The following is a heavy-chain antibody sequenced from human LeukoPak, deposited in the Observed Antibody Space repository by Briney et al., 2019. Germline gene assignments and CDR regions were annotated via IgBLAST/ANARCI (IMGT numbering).Heavy chain of an antibody. J-gene: IGHJ4*02. CDR1: GGSFSGYY. Sequence: SEALSLTCAVYGGSFSGYYWSWIRQPPGKGLEWIGEINHSGSTNYNPSLKSRVTISVDTSKNQFSLKLSSVTAADTAVYYCARRPALTVVVVAAAFDYWGQGTLVTVSS. CDR2: INHSGST. V-gene: IGHV4-34*01. D-gene: IGHD2-15*01. CDR3: ARRPALTVVVVAAAFDY.